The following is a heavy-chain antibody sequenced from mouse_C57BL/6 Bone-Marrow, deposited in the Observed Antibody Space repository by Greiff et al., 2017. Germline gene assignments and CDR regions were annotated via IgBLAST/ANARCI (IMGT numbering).Heavy chain of an antibody. CDR2: ISSGSSTI. V-gene: IGHV5-17*01. Sequence: EVQLQQSGGGLVKPGGSLKLSCAASGFTFSDYGMHWVRQAPEKGLEWVAYISSGSSTIYYADTVKGRFTISRDNAKNTLFLQMTSLRSEDTAMYYCARPLGRRYYAMDYWGQGTSVTVSS. CDR3: ARPLGRRYYAMDY. J-gene: IGHJ4*01. CDR1: GFTFSDYG. D-gene: IGHD4-1*01.